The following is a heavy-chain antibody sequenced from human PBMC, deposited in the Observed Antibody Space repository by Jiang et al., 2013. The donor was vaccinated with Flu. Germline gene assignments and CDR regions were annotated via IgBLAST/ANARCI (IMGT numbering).Heavy chain of an antibody. CDR3: AREGVNPRRQQLGLNAFDI. V-gene: IGHV1-69*01. J-gene: IGHJ3*02. CDR2: IIPIFGTA. CDR1: SSYA. Sequence: SSYAISWVRQAPGQGLEWMGGIIPIFGTANYAQKFQGRVTITADESTSTAYMELSSLRSEDTAVYYCAREGVNPRRQQLGLNAFDIWGQGTMVTVSS. D-gene: IGHD6-6*01.